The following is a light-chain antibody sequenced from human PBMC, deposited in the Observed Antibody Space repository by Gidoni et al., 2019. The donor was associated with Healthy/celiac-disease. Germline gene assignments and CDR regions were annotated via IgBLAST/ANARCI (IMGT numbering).Light chain of an antibody. J-gene: IGKJ4*01. CDR2: AAS. CDR1: QSISNH. CDR3: QQSYGVPVT. V-gene: IGKV1-39*01. Sequence: DIQLTQSPSSLSASVGDNVTITCRASQSISNHLNWYQQKPGKAPKVLSYAASSLQGGVPSRFSGTGSGTDFTRTSSSLQPEDFATYYCQQSYGVPVTFGGGTKVEIK.